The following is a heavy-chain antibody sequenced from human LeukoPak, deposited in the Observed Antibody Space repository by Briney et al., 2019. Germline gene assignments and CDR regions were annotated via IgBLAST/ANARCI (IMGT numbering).Heavy chain of an antibody. CDR2: INAGNGNT. V-gene: IGHV1-3*01. D-gene: IGHD1-26*01. Sequence: ASVKVSCKASGYTLTSYAMHWVRQAPGQRLEWMGWINAGNGNTKYSQKFQGRVTITRDTSASTAYMELSSLRSEDTAVYYCARDVVGATTIWFDPWGQGTLVTVSS. CDR3: ARDVVGATTIWFDP. J-gene: IGHJ5*02. CDR1: GYTLTSYA.